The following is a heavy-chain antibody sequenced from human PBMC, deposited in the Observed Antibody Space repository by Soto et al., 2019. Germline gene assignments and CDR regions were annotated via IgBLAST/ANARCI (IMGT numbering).Heavy chain of an antibody. CDR2: IWYDGSNK. CDR1: GFTFSSYG. V-gene: IGHV3-33*01. Sequence: GGSLRLSCAASGFTFSSYGMHWVRQAPGKGLEWVAVIWYDGSNKYYADSVKGRFTISRDNSKNTLYLQMNSLRAEDTAVYYCAREGAAYRYDFWSGYGVYYGMDVWGQGTTVTVSS. CDR3: AREGAAYRYDFWSGYGVYYGMDV. D-gene: IGHD3-3*01. J-gene: IGHJ6*02.